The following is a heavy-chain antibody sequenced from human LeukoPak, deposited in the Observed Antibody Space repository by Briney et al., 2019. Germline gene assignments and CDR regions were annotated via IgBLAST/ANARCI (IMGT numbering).Heavy chain of an antibody. V-gene: IGHV1-2*02. CDR2: INPNSGGT. J-gene: IGHJ3*02. Sequence: ASVKVSCKASGYTFTGYYMHWVRQAPGQGLEWMGWINPNSGGTNYAQKFQGRVTMTRDTSISTAYMELTRLRSDDTAVYYRARVPTVSAFDIWGQGTMVTVSS. CDR1: GYTFTGYY. CDR3: ARVPTVSAFDI. D-gene: IGHD4-17*01.